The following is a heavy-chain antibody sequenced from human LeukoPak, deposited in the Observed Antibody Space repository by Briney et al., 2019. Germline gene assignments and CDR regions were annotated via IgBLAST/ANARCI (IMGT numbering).Heavy chain of an antibody. J-gene: IGHJ4*02. CDR2: IRYDGSNK. CDR3: APSEDYYDSSGSTPGYFDY. Sequence: GGSLRLSCAASGFTFSSYGMHWVRQAPGKGLEWVAFIRYDGSNKYYADSVKGRFTISRDNSKNTLYLQMNSLRAEDTAVYYCAPSEDYYDSSGSTPGYFDYWGQGTLVTVSS. CDR1: GFTFSSYG. D-gene: IGHD3-22*01. V-gene: IGHV3-30*02.